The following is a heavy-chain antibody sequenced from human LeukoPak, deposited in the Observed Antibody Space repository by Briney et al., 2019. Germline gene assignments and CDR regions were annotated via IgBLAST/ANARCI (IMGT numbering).Heavy chain of an antibody. CDR3: AKYGESGLLYFHY. Sequence: GGSLRLSCAASGFTFSSYGMHWVRQAPGKGLEWVAFIRYDGSNKYYADSVKGRFTISRDNSKNTLYLQMNRLRAEDTAVYYCAKYGESGLLYFHYWGQGTLVTVSS. CDR1: GFTFSSYG. D-gene: IGHD2/OR15-2a*01. CDR2: IRYDGSNK. V-gene: IGHV3-30*02. J-gene: IGHJ4*02.